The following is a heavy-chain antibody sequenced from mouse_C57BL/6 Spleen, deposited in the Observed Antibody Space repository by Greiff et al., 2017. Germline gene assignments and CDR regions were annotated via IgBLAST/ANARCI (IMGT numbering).Heavy chain of an antibody. V-gene: IGHV2-2*01. D-gene: IGHD1-1*01. Sequence: QVQLKESGPGLVQPSQSLSIPCTVSGFSLTSYGVHWVRQSPGKGLEWLGVIWSGGSTDYNAAFISRLSISKDNSKSQVFFKMNSLQADDTAIYYCARSASSTLYYAMDYWGQGTSVTVSS. J-gene: IGHJ4*01. CDR1: GFSLTSYG. CDR2: IWSGGST. CDR3: ARSASSTLYYAMDY.